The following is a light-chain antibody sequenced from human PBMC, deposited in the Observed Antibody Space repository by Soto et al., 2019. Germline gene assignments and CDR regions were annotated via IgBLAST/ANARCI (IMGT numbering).Light chain of an antibody. CDR3: QQYGGSVPLT. V-gene: IGKV3-20*01. CDR1: QTISRNY. J-gene: IGKJ1*01. CDR2: GAS. Sequence: ELLLTQSPGTLSLSPGARATVSCRASQTISRNYLVWYQKKPGQAPRLLIYGASTRATGIPDRFTGSGSGTDFTLTITRLEPEDFAVYYCQQYGGSVPLTFGQGTKVDIK.